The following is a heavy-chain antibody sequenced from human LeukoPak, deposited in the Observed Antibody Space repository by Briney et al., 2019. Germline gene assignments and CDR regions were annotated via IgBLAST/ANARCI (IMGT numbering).Heavy chain of an antibody. Sequence: SETLALTCAAYGGSFSGYYWTWIRQPPGKGLEWIGEINYSGSTNYNPSLKSRVTISVDTSKNQFSLKLSSVTAADTAIYYCARVKRGGAKYWGQGALVTVSS. CDR3: ARVKRGGAKY. V-gene: IGHV4-34*01. J-gene: IGHJ4*02. CDR2: INYSGST. CDR1: GGSFSGYY.